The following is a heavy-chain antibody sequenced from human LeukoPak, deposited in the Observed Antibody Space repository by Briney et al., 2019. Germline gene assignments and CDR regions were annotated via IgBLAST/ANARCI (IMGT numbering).Heavy chain of an antibody. CDR3: ARAVSNYYFWYFDL. J-gene: IGHJ2*01. V-gene: IGHV3-7*01. CDR2: IKEDGSEK. D-gene: IGHD4-11*01. CDR1: GFKFGDFW. Sequence: GGSLRLSCAASGFKFGDFWMAWVRQTPGKGLEWVADIKEDGSEKYYVDSVKGRFTISRDDAKSSLYLQMNSLRAEDTAVYYCARAVSNYYFWYFDLWGRGTLVTVSS.